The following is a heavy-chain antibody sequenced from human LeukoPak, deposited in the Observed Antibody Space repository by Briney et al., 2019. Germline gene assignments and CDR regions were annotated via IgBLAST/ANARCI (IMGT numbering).Heavy chain of an antibody. V-gene: IGHV4-34*01. CDR1: GFIFSSYW. CDR3: ARGSRVDGTTSGSSAYWNY. CDR2: INHSGST. Sequence: GSLRLSCAASGFIFSSYWIHWVRQPPGKGLEWIGEINHSGSTNYNPSLKSRVTISVDTSKNQFSLKLSSVTAADTAVYYCARGSRVDGTTSGSSAYWNYWGQGTLVTVSS. D-gene: IGHD3-22*01. J-gene: IGHJ4*02.